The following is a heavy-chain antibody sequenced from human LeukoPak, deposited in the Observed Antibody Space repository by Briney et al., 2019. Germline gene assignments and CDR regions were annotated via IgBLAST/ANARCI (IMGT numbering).Heavy chain of an antibody. V-gene: IGHV3-23*01. CDR2: ICSRGGGI. CDR3: AKDRSSYSHYSYYRMDV. J-gene: IGHJ6*02. Sequence: GGSLRLSCAASGFTFSTYTMYWVRHPPGKGLEWVSIICSRGGGIHYADSVKGRFTISRDNFTDALYTQMNTLRTQDNAVYSCAKDRSSYSHYSYYRMDVWGQGTTVTVSS. CDR1: GFTFSTYT. D-gene: IGHD4-11*01.